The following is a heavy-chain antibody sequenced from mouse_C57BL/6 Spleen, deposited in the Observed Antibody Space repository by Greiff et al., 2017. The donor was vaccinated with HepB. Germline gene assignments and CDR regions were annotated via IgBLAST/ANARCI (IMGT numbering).Heavy chain of an antibody. D-gene: IGHD2-4*01. J-gene: IGHJ4*01. CDR2: IYPGDGDT. V-gene: IGHV1-82*01. CDR1: GYAFSSSW. Sequence: VQLVESGPELVKPGASVKISCKASGYAFSSSWMNWVKQRPGKGLEWIGRIYPGDGDTNYNGKFKGKATLTADKSSSTAYMQLSSLTSEDSAVYFCASKVFPGYDYLFYAMDYWGQGTSVTVSS. CDR3: ASKVFPGYDYLFYAMDY.